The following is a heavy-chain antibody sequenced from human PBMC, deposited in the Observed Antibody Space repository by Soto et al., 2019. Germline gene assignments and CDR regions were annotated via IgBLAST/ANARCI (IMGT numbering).Heavy chain of an antibody. CDR1: GGSFSGYY. D-gene: IGHD2-2*01. CDR2: INHSGST. V-gene: IGHV4-34*01. Sequence: PSETLSLTCAVYGGSFSGYYWSWIRQPPGKGLEWIGYINHSGSTNYNPSLKSRVTISVDTSKNQFSLKLSSVTAADTAVYYCARVPDRWGQGTLVTVSS. CDR3: ARVPDR. J-gene: IGHJ5*02.